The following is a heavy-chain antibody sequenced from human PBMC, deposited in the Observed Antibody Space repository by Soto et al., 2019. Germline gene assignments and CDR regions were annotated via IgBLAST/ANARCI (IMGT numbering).Heavy chain of an antibody. D-gene: IGHD2-2*01. Sequence: ASVKVSCKASGYTFTGYYMHWVRQAPGQGLEWMGWINPNSGGTNYAQKFQGWVTMTRDTSISTAYMELSRLRSDDTAVYYCARDPGGYCSSTSCSYYYGMDVWGQGTTVTVS. CDR3: ARDPGGYCSSTSCSYYYGMDV. CDR2: INPNSGGT. V-gene: IGHV1-2*04. CDR1: GYTFTGYY. J-gene: IGHJ6*02.